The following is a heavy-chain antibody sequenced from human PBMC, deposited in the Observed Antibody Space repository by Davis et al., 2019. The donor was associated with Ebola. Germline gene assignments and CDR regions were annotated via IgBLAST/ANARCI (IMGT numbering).Heavy chain of an antibody. D-gene: IGHD3-10*01. CDR1: GFTFDDYA. Sequence: PGGSLRLSCAASGFTFDDYAMHWVRQAPGKGLEWVSGISWNSGSIGYADSVKGRFTISRDNAKNSLYLQMNSLRAEDTALYYCAKEVRFRESRWNWFDPWGQGTLVTVSS. CDR2: ISWNSGSI. J-gene: IGHJ5*02. V-gene: IGHV3-9*01. CDR3: AKEVRFRESRWNWFDP.